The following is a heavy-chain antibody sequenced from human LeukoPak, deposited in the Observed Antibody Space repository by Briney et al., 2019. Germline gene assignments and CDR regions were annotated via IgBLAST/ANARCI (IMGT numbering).Heavy chain of an antibody. CDR2: ISSSSSTI. D-gene: IGHD2-2*01. CDR3: ARGAIVVVPAAPENWFDP. Sequence: GGSLRLSCAASGFTFSSYSMNWVRQAPGKGLEWVSYISSSSSTIYYADSVKGRFTISRDNAKNSLYLQMNSLRAEDTAVYYCARGAIVVVPAAPENWFDPWGQGTLVTVSS. J-gene: IGHJ5*02. CDR1: GFTFSSYS. V-gene: IGHV3-48*01.